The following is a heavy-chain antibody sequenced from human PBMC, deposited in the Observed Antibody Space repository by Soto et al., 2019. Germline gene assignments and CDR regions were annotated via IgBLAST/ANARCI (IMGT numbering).Heavy chain of an antibody. CDR1: GFTFSSYA. V-gene: IGHV3-30-3*01. D-gene: IGHD3-3*01. CDR3: ARDERGTGDFWSGYYTGSRSGGMDV. Sequence: QVQLVESGGGVVQPGRSLRLSCAASGFTFSSYAMHWVRQAPGKGLEWVAVISYDGSNKYYADSVKGRFTISRDNSKNTLYLQMNSLRAEDTAVYYCARDERGTGDFWSGYYTGSRSGGMDVWGQGTTVTVSS. CDR2: ISYDGSNK. J-gene: IGHJ6*02.